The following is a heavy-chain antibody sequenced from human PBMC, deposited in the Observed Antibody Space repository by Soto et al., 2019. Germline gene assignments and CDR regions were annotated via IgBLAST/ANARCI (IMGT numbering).Heavy chain of an antibody. CDR2: INPNSGGT. CDR1: GYTFTGYY. J-gene: IGHJ6*04. V-gene: IGHV1-2*04. CDR3: ARARWFGDFSYYYGMDV. D-gene: IGHD3-10*01. Sequence: ASVKVSCKASGYTFTGYYMHWVRQAPGQGLEWMGWINPNSGGTNYAQKFQGWVTMTRDTSISAAYMELSRLRSDDTAVYYCARARWFGDFSYYYGMDVWGKGTTVTVSS.